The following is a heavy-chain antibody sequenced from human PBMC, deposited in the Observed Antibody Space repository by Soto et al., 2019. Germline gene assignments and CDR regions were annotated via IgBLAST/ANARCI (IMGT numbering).Heavy chain of an antibody. CDR3: AIVGRGSYYRRDYYYGMDV. Sequence: PSETLSLTCAAYGGSFSGYYWSWIRQPPGKGLEWIGEINHSGSTNYNPSLKSRVTISVDTSKNQFSLKLSSVTAADTAVYYCAIVGRGSYYRRDYYYGMDVWGQGTTVTVSS. D-gene: IGHD1-26*01. V-gene: IGHV4-34*01. CDR1: GGSFSGYY. CDR2: INHSGST. J-gene: IGHJ6*02.